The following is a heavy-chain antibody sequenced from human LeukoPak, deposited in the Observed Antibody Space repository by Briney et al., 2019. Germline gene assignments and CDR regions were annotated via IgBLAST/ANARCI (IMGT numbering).Heavy chain of an antibody. V-gene: IGHV4-39*01. J-gene: IGHJ5*02. D-gene: IGHD3-9*01. CDR1: GGSISSSSYY. CDR3: ARLGAGLRYFDWLPNPRFDP. CDR2: IYYSGST. Sequence: SETLPLTCTVSGGSISSSSYYWGWIRQPPGKGLEWIGSIYYSGSTYYNPSLKSRVTISVDTSKNQFSLKLSSVTAADTAVYYCARLGAGLRYFDWLPNPRFDPWGQGTLVTVSS.